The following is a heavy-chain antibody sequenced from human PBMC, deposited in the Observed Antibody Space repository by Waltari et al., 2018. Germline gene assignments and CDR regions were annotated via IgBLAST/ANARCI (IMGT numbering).Heavy chain of an antibody. CDR3: ARDSGSSWSDYFDY. Sequence: QVQLQESGPGLVKPSETLSLTCTVSGGSISSYYWSWIRQPPGKGLEWIGYIYYSGSTNYNPSLESRVTISVDTSKNQFSLKLSSVTAADTAVYYCARDSGSSWSDYFDYWGQGTLVTVSS. CDR2: IYYSGST. V-gene: IGHV4-59*01. D-gene: IGHD6-13*01. CDR1: GGSISSYY. J-gene: IGHJ4*02.